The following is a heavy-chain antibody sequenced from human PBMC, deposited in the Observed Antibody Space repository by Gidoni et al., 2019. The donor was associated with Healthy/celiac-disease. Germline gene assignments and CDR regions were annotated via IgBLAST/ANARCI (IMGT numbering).Heavy chain of an antibody. V-gene: IGHV3-23*01. D-gene: IGHD3-22*01. J-gene: IGHJ4*02. CDR1: GFTFSSYA. Sequence: EVQLLESGGGLVQPGGSLRLSCAASGFTFSSYAMSWVRQAPGKGLEWVSAISGSGGSTYYADSVKGRFTISRDNSKNTLYLQMNSLRAEDTAVYYCAKSLVAYYYDSSGYYLDYWGQGTLVTVSS. CDR2: ISGSGGST. CDR3: AKSLVAYYYDSSGYYLDY.